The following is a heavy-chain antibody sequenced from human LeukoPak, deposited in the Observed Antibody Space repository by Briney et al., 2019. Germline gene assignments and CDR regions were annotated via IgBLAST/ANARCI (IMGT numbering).Heavy chain of an antibody. V-gene: IGHV3-23*01. D-gene: IGHD3-10*01. CDR1: GFTFSSYA. CDR2: ISGSGGST. Sequence: GGSLRLSCAASGFTFSSYAMSWVRQAPGKGLEWVSAISGSGGSTYYADSVKGRFTISRDNSKNTLYLQMNSLRAEDTAVYYCAKAPNGLGEFYYYGMDVWGQGTTVTASS. CDR3: AKAPNGLGEFYYYGMDV. J-gene: IGHJ6*02.